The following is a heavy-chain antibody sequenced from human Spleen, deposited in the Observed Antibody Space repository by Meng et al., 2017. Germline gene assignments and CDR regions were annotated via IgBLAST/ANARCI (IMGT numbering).Heavy chain of an antibody. CDR2: INPDTGDT. Sequence: ASVKVSCKPSGYTFTAYYIHWVRQAPGQGLEWMGHINPDTGDTLYAQKFQGRVSMTEDTSISTAYVELSGLRSDDTAVYYCARDENISLGKLFGDYWGQGTLVTVSS. V-gene: IGHV1-2*06. CDR1: GYTFTAYY. J-gene: IGHJ4*02. D-gene: IGHD2-21*01. CDR3: ARDENISLGKLFGDY.